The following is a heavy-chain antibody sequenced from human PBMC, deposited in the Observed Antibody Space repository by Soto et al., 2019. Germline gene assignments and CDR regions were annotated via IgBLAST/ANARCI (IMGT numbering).Heavy chain of an antibody. V-gene: IGHV3-33*01. Sequence: QVLLVESGGGVVQPGRSLRLSCVASGFMFDSYGMHWVRQAPGKGLEWVAIILYDGSEKYHADSVKGRFTISRDNSKNTLYLQMNSLRAEDTALYYCAREPGRIAVAGFDYWGQGNLVTVSS. CDR3: AREPGRIAVAGFDY. J-gene: IGHJ4*02. CDR1: GFMFDSYG. CDR2: ILYDGSEK. D-gene: IGHD6-19*01.